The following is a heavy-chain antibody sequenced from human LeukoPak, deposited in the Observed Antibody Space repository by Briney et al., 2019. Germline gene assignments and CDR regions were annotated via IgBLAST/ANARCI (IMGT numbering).Heavy chain of an antibody. CDR2: IRWNSGSI. CDR1: GFTFDDYA. D-gene: IGHD3-3*01. V-gene: IGHV3-9*01. CDR3: AKDKAHLKFGVVTPVGY. Sequence: GRSLRLSCAASGFTFDDYAMHWVRQAPGKGLEWVSGIRWNSGSIGYADSVKGRFTISRDNAKNSLYLQMNSLRAEDTALYYCAKDKAHLKFGVVTPVGYWGQGTLVTVSS. J-gene: IGHJ4*02.